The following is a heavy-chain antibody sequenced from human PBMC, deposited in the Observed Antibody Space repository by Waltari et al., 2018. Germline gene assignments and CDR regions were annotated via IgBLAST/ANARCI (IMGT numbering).Heavy chain of an antibody. V-gene: IGHV2-26*01. CDR1: GFSLSNARMG. Sequence: QVTLKESGPVLVKPTETLTLTCTVSGFSLSNARMGVSWIRQPPGKALEWLAHIFSNDEKSYSTSLKSRLTISQDTSKSQVVLTMTHMDPVDTATYYCARIRRYCSSTSCYSTLNWFDPWGQGTLVTVSS. CDR2: IFSNDEK. CDR3: ARIRRYCSSTSCYSTLNWFDP. D-gene: IGHD2-2*01. J-gene: IGHJ5*02.